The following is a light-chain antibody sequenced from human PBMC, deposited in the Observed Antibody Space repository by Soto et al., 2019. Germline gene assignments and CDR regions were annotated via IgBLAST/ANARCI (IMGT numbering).Light chain of an antibody. CDR2: GAS. CDR1: QTVSSSY. CDR3: QQYGSSPFT. V-gene: IGKV3-20*01. Sequence: EIVLTQSPGTLSVSPGERATLSCRPSQTVSSSYLAWFQQSPGQAPRLLIYGASNRATGIPDRFSGSGSGTDFTLSISRLEPEDFAVYYCQQYGSSPFTFGQGTKLEIK. J-gene: IGKJ2*01.